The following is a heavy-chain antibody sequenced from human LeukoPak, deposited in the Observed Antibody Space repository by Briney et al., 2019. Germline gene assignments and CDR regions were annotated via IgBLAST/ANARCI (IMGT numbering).Heavy chain of an antibody. V-gene: IGHV1-2*02. J-gene: IGHJ4*02. Sequence: ASVKVSCKPSGSTFTGAYMHWVRQAPGQGLEWMGWINPNSGGTKFAQKFQGRVTMTRDTSISTAYMDLGGLRSDDTAGYYCARILCNSGYDCWGQGGLVTVSS. CDR2: INPNSGGT. D-gene: IGHD3-9*01. CDR1: GSTFTGAY. CDR3: ARILCNSGYDC.